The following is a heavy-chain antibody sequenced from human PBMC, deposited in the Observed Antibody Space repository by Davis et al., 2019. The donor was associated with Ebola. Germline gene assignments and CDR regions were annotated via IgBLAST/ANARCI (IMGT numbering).Heavy chain of an antibody. CDR1: GFTVSSNY. V-gene: IGHV3-66*01. D-gene: IGHD2-2*01. CDR3: ARDWSTVPTYYYYGMDV. CDR2: IYSGGST. Sequence: PGGSLRLSCAASGFTVSSNYMSWVRQAPGKGLEWVSVIYSGGSTYYADSVKGRFTISRDNSKNTLYLQMNSLRAEDTAVYYCARDWSTVPTYYYYGMDVWGQGTTVTVSS. J-gene: IGHJ6*02.